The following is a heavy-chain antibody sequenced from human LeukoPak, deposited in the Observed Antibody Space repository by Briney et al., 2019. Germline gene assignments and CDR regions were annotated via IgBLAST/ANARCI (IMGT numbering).Heavy chain of an antibody. CDR2: INHSGST. Sequence: SETLSLTCAVYGGSFSGYYWIWIRQPPGKGLEWIGEINHSGSTNYNPSLKSRVTRSVDTSKNQFSLKLRSVTAADTAVYYCARGLAEAGTGYWFDPWGQGTLVTVSS. CDR1: GGSFSGYY. CDR3: ARGLAEAGTGYWFDP. V-gene: IGHV4-34*01. J-gene: IGHJ5*02. D-gene: IGHD6-13*01.